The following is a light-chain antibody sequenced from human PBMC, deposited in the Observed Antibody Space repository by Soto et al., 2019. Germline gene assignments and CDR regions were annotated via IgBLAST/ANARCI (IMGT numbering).Light chain of an antibody. J-gene: IGKJ1*01. CDR3: QQYINWLTWT. V-gene: IGKV3-15*01. CDR1: QSVSSN. Sequence: EIVMTHSPATLSVSPWEGVTLSLRASQSVSSNLAWYQQKPGQAHRLRIYGASTRATGIPARFSGSGSGTEFTLTISSLQSEDFAVYDCQQYINWLTWTFGQGTKVDIK. CDR2: GAS.